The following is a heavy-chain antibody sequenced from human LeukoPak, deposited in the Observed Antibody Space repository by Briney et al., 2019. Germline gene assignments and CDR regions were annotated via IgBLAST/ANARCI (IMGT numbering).Heavy chain of an antibody. J-gene: IGHJ4*02. D-gene: IGHD4-17*01. Sequence: SETLSLTCDVSRYSISSNCYWAWIRQPPGKGLEWLGIIYYRGDTYYNPSLKSRVTCSVDPSTNQFSLKLNSLSAADTAVYYCARAHYDGDYQYYFDYWGQGIPVTVSS. CDR2: IYYRGDT. V-gene: IGHV4-38-2*01. CDR1: RYSISSNCY. CDR3: ARAHYDGDYQYYFDY.